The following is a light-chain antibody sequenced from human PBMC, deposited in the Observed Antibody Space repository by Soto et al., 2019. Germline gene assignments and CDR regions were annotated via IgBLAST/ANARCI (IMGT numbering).Light chain of an antibody. CDR2: SNN. CDR1: SSNIGSNT. Sequence: QSVLTQPPSASGTPGQSVTISCSGSSSNIGSNTVNWYQQLPGTAPKLLIYSNNQRPSGVPDRFSGSKSGTSVSLAISGLQSEDEADYYCAAWDDSLNGYVFGTGTKVTLL. V-gene: IGLV1-44*01. CDR3: AAWDDSLNGYV. J-gene: IGLJ1*01.